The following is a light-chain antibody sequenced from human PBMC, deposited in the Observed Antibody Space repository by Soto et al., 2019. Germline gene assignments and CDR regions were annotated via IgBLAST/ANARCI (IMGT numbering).Light chain of an antibody. CDR1: QSLLH. CDR3: QQYDAWPLT. V-gene: IGKV3-15*01. Sequence: VITQTPLFLSVAPGHPASISCKSSQSLLHMSWFLQKPGQTPRLLIYDAIIRAADVPARFSGSWSGTEFTLTINSLQSEDFAIYYCQQYDAWPLTFGGGTKVDIK. CDR2: DAI. J-gene: IGKJ4*01.